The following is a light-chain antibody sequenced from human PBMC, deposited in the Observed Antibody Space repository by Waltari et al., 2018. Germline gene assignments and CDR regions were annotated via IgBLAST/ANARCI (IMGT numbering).Light chain of an antibody. J-gene: IGLJ3*02. CDR2: EVS. CDR1: SRDVGGYNY. V-gene: IGLV2-14*01. CDR3: SSYTSSSSWV. Sequence: QSALTQPASVSGSPGQSIPISCTGTSRDVGGYNYVSWYQQHPGKAPKLMIYEVSNRPVGVSCCFSGAKSGNTASLTSSGLQAEDEADYYCSSYTSSSSWVFGGGTKLTVL.